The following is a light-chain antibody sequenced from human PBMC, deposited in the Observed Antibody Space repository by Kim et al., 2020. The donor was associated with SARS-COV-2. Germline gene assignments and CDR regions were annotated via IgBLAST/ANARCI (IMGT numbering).Light chain of an antibody. CDR2: QNN. V-gene: IGLV3-1*01. CDR3: QAWDGTTAV. Sequence: SYELTQPPSVSVSPGQTASITCSGHFRLGSEFVCWHQQKPGQSPALVIYQNNKRPSGTPERFSGSLSGNTATLTIGGTQGLDEADYFCQAWDGTTAVFGGGTQLTVL. CDR1: FRLGSEF. J-gene: IGLJ7*01.